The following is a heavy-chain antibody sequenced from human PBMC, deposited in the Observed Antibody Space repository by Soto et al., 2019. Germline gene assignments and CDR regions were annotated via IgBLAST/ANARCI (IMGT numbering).Heavy chain of an antibody. D-gene: IGHD6-13*01. CDR1: GFTFTSYT. Sequence: EVQLVESGGGLVKPGGSLRLSCVTSGFTFTSYTMNWVRQAPGKGLEWASSISSSTKEIYYADSVKGRFTISRNNAKNSVYLQMDSLGAEDTAVYYCARDPAADDCWCQGTLVTVSS. V-gene: IGHV3-21*01. CDR3: ARDPAADDC. J-gene: IGHJ4*02. CDR2: ISSSTKEI.